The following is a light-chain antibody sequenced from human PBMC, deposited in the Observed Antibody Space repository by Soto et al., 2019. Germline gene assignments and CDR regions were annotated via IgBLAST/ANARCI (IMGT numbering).Light chain of an antibody. Sequence: ESVLTQSPVTLALSPGERATLSCRASHSIITYLAWFQQKPGQAPRLLIYDASKRATGITARFSGSGSGTDFTLTISSLEPEDFAVYYCHQRSNWPLTFGGGTKVEIK. CDR2: DAS. J-gene: IGKJ4*01. CDR1: HSIITY. CDR3: HQRSNWPLT. V-gene: IGKV3-11*01.